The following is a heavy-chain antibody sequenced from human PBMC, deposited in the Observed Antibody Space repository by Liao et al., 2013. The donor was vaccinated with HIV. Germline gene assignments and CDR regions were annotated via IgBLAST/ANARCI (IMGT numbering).Heavy chain of an antibody. D-gene: IGHD3/OR15-3a*01. Sequence: QVQLQESGPGLVKPSQTLSLTCTVSGGSISSGSYYWGWIRQPPGKGLEWIGSIYYSGSTYYNPSLKSRVTISVDTSKNQFSLKLSSVTAADTAVYYCARWDNDFWTGLRSFDPWGQGTLVTVSS. CDR3: ARWDNDFWTGLRSFDP. CDR1: GGSISSGSYY. J-gene: IGHJ5*02. CDR2: IYYSGST. V-gene: IGHV4-39*07.